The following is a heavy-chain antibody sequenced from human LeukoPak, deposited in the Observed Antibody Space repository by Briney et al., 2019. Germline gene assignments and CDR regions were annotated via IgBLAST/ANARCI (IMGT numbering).Heavy chain of an antibody. CDR3: AIRRTDPYYDILTGFRY. D-gene: IGHD3-9*01. V-gene: IGHV3-23*01. CDR2: ISGSGGST. J-gene: IGHJ4*02. CDR1: GFTFGDYA. Sequence: PGRSLRLSCTASGFTFGDYAMSWVRQAPGKGLEWVSAISGSGGSTYYADSVKGRFTISRDNSKNTLYLQMNSLRAEDTAVYYCAIRRTDPYYDILTGFRYWGQGTLVTVSS.